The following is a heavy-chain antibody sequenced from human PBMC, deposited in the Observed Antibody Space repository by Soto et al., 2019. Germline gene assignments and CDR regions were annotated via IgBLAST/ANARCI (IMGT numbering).Heavy chain of an antibody. D-gene: IGHD1-26*01. CDR1: GFNFSNHW. V-gene: IGHV3-74*01. Sequence: VHLVESGGGLVQPGGSLRLSCAASGFNFSNHWMHWVRQRPGEGLVWVSRITRDCKSKAYADSVKGRFAISRDNAKNTLYLQVMGLTAEDTAVYYCARESGEWAFNWFDPWGQGTLVTVSS. CDR2: ITRDCKSK. CDR3: ARESGEWAFNWFDP. J-gene: IGHJ5*02.